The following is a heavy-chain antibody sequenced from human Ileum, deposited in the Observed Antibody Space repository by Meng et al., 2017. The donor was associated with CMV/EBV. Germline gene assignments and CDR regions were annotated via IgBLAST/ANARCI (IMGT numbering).Heavy chain of an antibody. D-gene: IGHD3-3*01. J-gene: IGHJ5*02. CDR1: GDNFSNYW. CDR3: VRRFWSGSFYWFGP. CDR2: IQPGDSNT. V-gene: IGHV5-51*01. Sequence: SGDNFSNYWIGWVRQMHGLGLEWMGHIQPGDSNTMYSPSFQGQVTISVDKSLTTIYLQWSSLKTSDTAMYYCVRRFWSGSFYWFGPWGRGTLVTVSS.